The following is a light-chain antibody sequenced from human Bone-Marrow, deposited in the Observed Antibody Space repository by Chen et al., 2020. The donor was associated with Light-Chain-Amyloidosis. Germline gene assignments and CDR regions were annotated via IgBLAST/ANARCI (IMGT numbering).Light chain of an antibody. Sequence: QSVLTQPPSVSGAPGQRVTISCPGSSSNIGAGYGVHWYQQLPGTAPKLLIYGNSNRPSGVPDRFSGSKSGTSASLAITGHQAEDEADYYCQSYDSSLSGYVFGTGTKVTVL. V-gene: IGLV1-40*01. J-gene: IGLJ1*01. CDR3: QSYDSSLSGYV. CDR1: SSNIGAGYG. CDR2: GNS.